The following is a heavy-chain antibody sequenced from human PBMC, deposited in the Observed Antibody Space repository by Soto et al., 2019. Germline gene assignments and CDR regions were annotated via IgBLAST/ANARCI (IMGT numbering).Heavy chain of an antibody. Sequence: GASVKVSCKASGYTFTSYAMHCVRQAPGQRLEWMGWINAGNGNTKYSQKFQGRVTITRDTSASTAYMELSSLRSEDTAVYYCARDGFPILGELPNFDYWGQGTLVTVSS. D-gene: IGHD3-16*01. CDR3: ARDGFPILGELPNFDY. V-gene: IGHV1-3*01. CDR2: INAGNGNT. J-gene: IGHJ4*02. CDR1: GYTFTSYA.